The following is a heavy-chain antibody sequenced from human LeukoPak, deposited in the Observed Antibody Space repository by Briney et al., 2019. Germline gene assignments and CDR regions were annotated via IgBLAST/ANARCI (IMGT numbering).Heavy chain of an antibody. CDR2: INPNSGGT. CDR3: ARVVGPYGSGSSSSWFDP. D-gene: IGHD3-10*01. V-gene: IGHV1-2*06. CDR1: GYTFTGYY. Sequence: ASVKVSCKASGYTFTGYYMHWVRQAPGQGLEWMGRINPNSGGTNYAQKFQGRVTMTRDTSISTAYMELSRLRSDDTAVYYCARVVGPYGSGSSSSWFDPWGQGTLVTVSS. J-gene: IGHJ5*02.